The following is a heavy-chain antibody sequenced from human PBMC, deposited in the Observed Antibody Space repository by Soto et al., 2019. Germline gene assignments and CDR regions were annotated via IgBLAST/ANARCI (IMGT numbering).Heavy chain of an antibody. Sequence: SVKVSCKALGNTFTYRYLHWVRQAPGQALEWMGWVTPFSGDVHYAQKFQERVTITRDRSINTAYMQMSSLRSEDTAMYFCASGGAGSGPFTWEHPDHWGQGTLVTVSS. CDR2: VTPFSGDV. V-gene: IGHV1-45*02. D-gene: IGHD1-26*01. CDR1: GNTFTYRY. J-gene: IGHJ4*02. CDR3: ASGGAGSGPFTWEHPDH.